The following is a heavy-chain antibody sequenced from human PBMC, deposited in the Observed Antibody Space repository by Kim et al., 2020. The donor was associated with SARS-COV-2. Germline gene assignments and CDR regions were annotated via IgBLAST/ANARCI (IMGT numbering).Heavy chain of an antibody. CDR3: ASRRYTGTYYYFDY. V-gene: IGHV3-74*01. J-gene: IGHJ4*02. CDR1: GFTFSSYW. Sequence: GGSLRLSCAASGFTFSSYWMHWVRQAPGKGLAWVSRINSDGGTTSYADSVKDRFTISRDNAKSTLYLQMNSLRAEDTAVYYCASRRYTGTYYYFDYWRQGTLVTVSS. CDR2: INSDGGTT. D-gene: IGHD1-26*01.